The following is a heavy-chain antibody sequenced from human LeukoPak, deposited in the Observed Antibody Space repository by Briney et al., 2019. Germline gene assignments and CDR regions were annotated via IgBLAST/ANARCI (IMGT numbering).Heavy chain of an antibody. J-gene: IGHJ3*01. V-gene: IGHV3-11*01. Sequence: GGSLRLSCAASGFTFSDEYMSWIRQAPGKGLEWISCVSNSGSSIYYADSVKGRFSISRDNVKNSLYLQMNSLRVEDTAVYYCARDGAYSASNFWGQGTMVAVFS. CDR3: ARDGAYSASNF. CDR2: VSNSGSSI. CDR1: GFTFSDEY. D-gene: IGHD6-13*01.